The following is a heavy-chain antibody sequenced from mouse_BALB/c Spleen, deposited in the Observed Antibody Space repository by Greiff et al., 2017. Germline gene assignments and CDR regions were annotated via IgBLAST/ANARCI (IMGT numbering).Heavy chain of an antibody. CDR3: TRSLWLRGYYYAMDY. V-gene: IGHV1S81*02. Sequence: VQLQQSGAELVKPGASVKLSCKASGYTFTSYYMYWVKQRPGQGLEWIGEINPSNGGTNFNEKFKSKATLTVDKSSSTAYMQLSSLTSEDSAVYYCTRSLWLRGYYYAMDYWGQGTSVTVSS. D-gene: IGHD2-2*01. CDR2: INPSNGGT. CDR1: GYTFTSYY. J-gene: IGHJ4*01.